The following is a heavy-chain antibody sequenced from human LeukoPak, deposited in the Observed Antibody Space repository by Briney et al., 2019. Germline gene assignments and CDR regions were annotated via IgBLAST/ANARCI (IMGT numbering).Heavy chain of an antibody. V-gene: IGHV3-30*18. D-gene: IGHD4-11*01. CDR3: AKARGMTTLYFDY. Sequence: GRSLRLSCTASGFTFTHYGMHWVRQAPGKGLEGVAFISYDGSYDYYTDSVKGRFTISRDSSKNTVYLQMDSLRADDTAMYYCAKARGMTTLYFDYWGQGTLLTVSS. CDR2: ISYDGSYD. CDR1: GFTFTHYG. J-gene: IGHJ4*02.